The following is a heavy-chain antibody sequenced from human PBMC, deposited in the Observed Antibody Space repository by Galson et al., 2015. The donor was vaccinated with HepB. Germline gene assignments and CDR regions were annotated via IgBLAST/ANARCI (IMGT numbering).Heavy chain of an antibody. D-gene: IGHD2-21*01. Sequence: SETLSLTCTVSGGSISSSSYYWGWIRQPPGKGLEWIGSIYYSGSTYYNPSLKSRVTISVDTSKNQFSLKLSSVTAADTAVYYCARDCGGDCYSENAFDIWGQGTMVTVSS. V-gene: IGHV4-39*07. CDR1: GGSISSSSYY. CDR3: ARDCGGDCYSENAFDI. J-gene: IGHJ3*02. CDR2: IYYSGST.